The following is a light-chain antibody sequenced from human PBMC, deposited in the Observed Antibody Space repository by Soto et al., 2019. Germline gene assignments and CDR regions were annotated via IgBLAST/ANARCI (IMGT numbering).Light chain of an antibody. CDR1: QSVGSVY. CDR2: GAS. Sequence: EIVLTQSPGTLSFSPGERATLSCRASQSVGSVYLAWYQQKPGQAPRLLIHGASNRASGIPDRFSGSGSGTDFTLTISRLEPEDFAVYYCQQYGSSPRTFGQGTKVDIK. V-gene: IGKV3-20*01. J-gene: IGKJ1*01. CDR3: QQYGSSPRT.